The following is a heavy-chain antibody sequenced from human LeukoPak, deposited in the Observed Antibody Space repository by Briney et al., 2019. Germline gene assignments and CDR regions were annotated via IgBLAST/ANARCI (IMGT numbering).Heavy chain of an antibody. J-gene: IGHJ6*02. V-gene: IGHV4-59*08. Sequence: SETLPLTRTVSGGSISSYYWSWIRQPPGKGLEWIGYIYYSGSTNYNPSLKSRVTISVDTSKNQFSLKLSSVTAADTAVYYCARAFGYCSGGSCYSDYYYGMDVWGQGTTVTVSS. CDR2: IYYSGST. D-gene: IGHD2-15*01. CDR3: ARAFGYCSGGSCYSDYYYGMDV. CDR1: GGSISSYY.